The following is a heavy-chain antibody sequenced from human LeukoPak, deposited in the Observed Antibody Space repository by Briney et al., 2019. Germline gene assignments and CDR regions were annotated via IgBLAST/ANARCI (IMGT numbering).Heavy chain of an antibody. CDR1: GFTFSSYG. J-gene: IGHJ6*03. V-gene: IGHV3-23*01. CDR3: AKGGAVSSKSITLIRGTRKYYYYMDV. D-gene: IGHD3-10*01. CDR2: ISGSGGST. Sequence: GGSLRLSCAASGFTFSSYGMSWVRQAPGKGLEWVSAISGSGGSTYYADSVKGRFTISRGNSKNTLYLQMNSLRAEDTAVYYCAKGGAVSSKSITLIRGTRKYYYYMDVWGKGTTVTISS.